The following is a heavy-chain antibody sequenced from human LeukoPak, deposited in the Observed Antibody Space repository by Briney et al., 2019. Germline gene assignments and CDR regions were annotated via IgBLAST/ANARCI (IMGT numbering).Heavy chain of an antibody. CDR2: ISYDGSNK. CDR1: GFTFSSYA. D-gene: IGHD3-9*01. V-gene: IGHV3-30-3*01. Sequence: PGGSLRLSCAASGFTFSSYAMDWVRQAPGKGLEWVAVISYDGSNKYYADSVKGRFTISRDNSKNTLYLQMNSLRAEDTAAYYCARDLTKGGEGLFDYWGQGTLVTVSS. J-gene: IGHJ4*02. CDR3: ARDLTKGGEGLFDY.